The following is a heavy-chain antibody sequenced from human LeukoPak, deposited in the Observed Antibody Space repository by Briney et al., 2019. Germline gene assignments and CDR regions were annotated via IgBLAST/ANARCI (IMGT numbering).Heavy chain of an antibody. CDR1: GGSINSSSYY. CDR3: ARVTVYMIEDYFDS. D-gene: IGHD3-22*01. Sequence: PSETLSLTCTVSGGSINSSSYYWSWIRQPPGKGLQWIGYIYYSGSTNYNPSLKSRVTISVDRSKNQFSLKLRSVTAADTAVYYCARVTVYMIEDYFDSWGQGTLVTVSS. CDR2: IYYSGST. J-gene: IGHJ4*02. V-gene: IGHV4-61*01.